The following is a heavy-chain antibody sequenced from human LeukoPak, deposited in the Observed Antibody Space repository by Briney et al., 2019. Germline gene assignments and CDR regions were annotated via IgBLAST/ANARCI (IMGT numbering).Heavy chain of an antibody. CDR3: ARAIGSGRDVYFYYYMDV. CDR2: FHSSGGT. J-gene: IGHJ6*03. V-gene: IGHV4-59*01. Sequence: SETLSLTCTVSGGSISSNHWSWIRQPPGKGLEYIGYFHSSGGTNYNPSPKSRVTISADTSKNQFSLKLTSLIAADTAVYYCARAIGSGRDVYFYYYMDVWGKGTAVTVSS. CDR1: GGSISSNH. D-gene: IGHD3-10*01.